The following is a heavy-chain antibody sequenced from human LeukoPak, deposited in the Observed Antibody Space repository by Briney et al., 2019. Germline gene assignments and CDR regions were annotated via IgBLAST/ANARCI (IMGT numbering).Heavy chain of an antibody. CDR1: GFTFTTYA. J-gene: IGHJ4*02. CDR3: ARAFAPGIRKALWLGDSL. D-gene: IGHD3-10*01. Sequence: GSLRLSCAASGFTFTTYAMHWVRQAPGKGLGWVAFTSFDESNKFYADSVEGRFTISKDTSTNTLSLQMNSLGRDDTGVYYCARAFAPGIRKALWLGDSLWGQGTVVTVSS. CDR2: TSFDESNK. V-gene: IGHV3-30-3*01.